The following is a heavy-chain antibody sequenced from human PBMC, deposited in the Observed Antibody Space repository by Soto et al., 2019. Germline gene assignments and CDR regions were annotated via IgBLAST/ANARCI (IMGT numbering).Heavy chain of an antibody. CDR3: ARGGDIDFWSGYSREYSYYGMDV. CDR2: VSGYNRNT. Sequence: ASVKVSCKAFGYNFPSYGITWVRQAPGQRLEWMGWVSGYNRNTNYAQKFQDRVMMTTDTSTSTAYMELRSLISDDTAVYYCARGGDIDFWSGYSREYSYYGMDVWGQGTTVTVS. D-gene: IGHD3-3*01. J-gene: IGHJ6*02. CDR1: GYNFPSYG. V-gene: IGHV1-18*01.